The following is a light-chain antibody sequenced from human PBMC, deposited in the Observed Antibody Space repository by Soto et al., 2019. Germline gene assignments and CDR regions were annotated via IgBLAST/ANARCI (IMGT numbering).Light chain of an antibody. CDR1: RGVIANY. CDR2: GAS. Sequence: ENLLTQSQGTLSLSPGEGAPLSCRASRGVIANYLAWYQQKPGQAPTLLIYGASIRAAGIPDRFSGSGSGTDFTLTIRRLEPEDFAVYYCQQYGSSPRTFGQGTKVDI. CDR3: QQYGSSPRT. J-gene: IGKJ1*01. V-gene: IGKV3-20*01.